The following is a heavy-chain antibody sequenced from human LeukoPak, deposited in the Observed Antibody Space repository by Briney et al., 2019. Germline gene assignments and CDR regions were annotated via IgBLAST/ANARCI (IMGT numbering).Heavy chain of an antibody. V-gene: IGHV4-30-4*07. D-gene: IGHD2-2*01. J-gene: IGHJ4*02. CDR3: ARGGGSYCSSTSCLSRYYFDY. CDR1: GGSISSGAYS. CDR2: VYYSGGT. Sequence: SETLSLTCAVSGGSISSGAYSWSWIRQPPRKGLEWIGYVYYSGGTYYNPSLKSRVTISVDTSKNQFSLKLSSVTAADTAVYYCARGGGSYCSSTSCLSRYYFDYWGQGTLVTVSS.